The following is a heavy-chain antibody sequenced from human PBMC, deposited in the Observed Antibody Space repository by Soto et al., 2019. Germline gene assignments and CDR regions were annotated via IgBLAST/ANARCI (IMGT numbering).Heavy chain of an antibody. V-gene: IGHV4-31*03. CDR2: ISYSGST. D-gene: IGHD6-13*01. J-gene: IGHJ5*02. CDR3: ARGQSSARAAGTNWFAP. CDR1: GGSISSGGYY. Sequence: SETLSLTCTVSGGSISSGGYYWSWIRQHPGTGLEWIGYISYSGSTYYNPSLKSRVTISVDTSKNPFSLKLSSVTAAETGAIYCARGQSSARAAGTNWFAPWGQGTLATVSS.